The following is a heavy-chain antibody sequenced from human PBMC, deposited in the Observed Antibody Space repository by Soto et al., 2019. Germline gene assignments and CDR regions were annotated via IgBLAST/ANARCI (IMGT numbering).Heavy chain of an antibody. CDR1: GGAINNRDYY. J-gene: IGHJ6*02. V-gene: IGHV4-31*03. D-gene: IGHD3-16*01. Sequence: QVQLQESGPGLVKPSQTLSLTCSVSGGAINNRDYYWSWIRQHPGKGLEWIGNIFYSGSTDYNPSLKGRLTISIDTSKNEFSLKLTSVTAADTAVYYCARDRPAFKSFESGMDVWGQGTTVTVSS. CDR2: IFYSGST. CDR3: ARDRPAFKSFESGMDV.